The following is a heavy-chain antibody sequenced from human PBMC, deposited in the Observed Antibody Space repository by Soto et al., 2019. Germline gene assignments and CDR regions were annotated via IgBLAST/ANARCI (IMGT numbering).Heavy chain of an antibody. D-gene: IGHD3-10*01. V-gene: IGHV4-34*01. Sequence: SETLSLTCAVYGGSFSGYHWSWIRQPPGKGLEWIGEINHSGSTNYNPSLKSRVTISVDTSKNQFSLKLSSVTAADTAVYYCARGQNVYYYGSGSYYYWGQGTLVTVSS. CDR2: INHSGST. J-gene: IGHJ4*02. CDR3: ARGQNVYYYGSGSYYY. CDR1: GGSFSGYH.